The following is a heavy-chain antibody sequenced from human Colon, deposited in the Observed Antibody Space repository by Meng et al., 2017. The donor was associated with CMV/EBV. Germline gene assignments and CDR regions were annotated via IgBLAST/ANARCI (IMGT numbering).Heavy chain of an antibody. V-gene: IGHV3-20*03. Sequence: AYGMGWCGHLPGDGPDWVSGINWDGGVTIYADSVQGRFTISGDNAKKSLYLSKDSLRAEDTAVYYCVRAVGFCSSASCYSYYFDNWGQGSLVTVSS. CDR1: AYG. J-gene: IGHJ4*02. D-gene: IGHD2-21*01. CDR2: INWDGGVT. CDR3: VRAVGFCSSASCYSYYFDN.